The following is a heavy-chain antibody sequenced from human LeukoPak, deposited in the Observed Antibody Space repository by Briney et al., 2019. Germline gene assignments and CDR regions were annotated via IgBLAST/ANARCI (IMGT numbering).Heavy chain of an antibody. CDR3: AREIGIVGATSGAFDI. V-gene: IGHV4-34*01. CDR1: GGSFSGYY. Sequence: SETLSFTCAVYGGSFSGYYWSWIRQPPGKGLEWIGEINHSGSTNYNPSLKSRVTISVDTSKNQFSLKLSSVTAADTAVYYCAREIGIVGATSGAFDIWGQGTMVTVSS. D-gene: IGHD1-26*01. CDR2: INHSGST. J-gene: IGHJ3*02.